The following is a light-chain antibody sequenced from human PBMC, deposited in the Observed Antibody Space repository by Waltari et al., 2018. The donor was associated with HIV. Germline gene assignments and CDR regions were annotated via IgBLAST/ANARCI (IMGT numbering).Light chain of an antibody. CDR2: EVS. Sequence: QSALTQPPSASGSPGQSVTISFTGTSSDVGGYNYVSWYQHHPGKAPKLMLYEVSKRPSGGPDRFSGSKSGNMASLIVSGLQAEDEADYYCSSYVGSNKWVFGGGTKLTVL. J-gene: IGLJ3*02. CDR3: SSYVGSNKWV. V-gene: IGLV2-8*01. CDR1: SSDVGGYNY.